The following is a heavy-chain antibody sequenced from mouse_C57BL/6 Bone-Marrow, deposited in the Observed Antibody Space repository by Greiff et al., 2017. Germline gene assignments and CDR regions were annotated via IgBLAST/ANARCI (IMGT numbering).Heavy chain of an antibody. Sequence: QVQLQQSGPELVKPGASVKISCKASGYAFSSSWMNWVKQRPGKGLEWIGRIYPGDGDTNYNGKFKGKATLTADKSSSTAYMQLSSLTSEDSAVYFCARAYLWRFAYWGQGTLVTVSA. V-gene: IGHV1-82*01. D-gene: IGHD2-10*01. CDR1: GYAFSSSW. J-gene: IGHJ3*01. CDR2: IYPGDGDT. CDR3: ARAYLWRFAY.